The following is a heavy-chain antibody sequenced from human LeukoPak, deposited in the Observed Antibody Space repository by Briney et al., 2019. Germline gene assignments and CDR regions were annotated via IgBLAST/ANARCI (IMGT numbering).Heavy chain of an antibody. V-gene: IGHV1-8*01. D-gene: IGHD6-13*01. CDR2: MNPNSGNT. CDR3: ARVAAAQRTATLRVMDV. CDR1: GYTFTSYD. J-gene: IGHJ6*04. Sequence: ASVKVSCKASGYTFTSYDINWVRQATGQGLEWMGWMNPNSGNTGYAQKFQGRVTMTRNTSISTAYMELSSLRSEDTAVYYCARVAAAQRTATLRVMDVWGKGTTVTVSS.